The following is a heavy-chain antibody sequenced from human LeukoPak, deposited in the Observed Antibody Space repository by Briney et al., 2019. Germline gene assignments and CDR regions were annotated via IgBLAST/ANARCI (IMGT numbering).Heavy chain of an antibody. J-gene: IGHJ4*02. CDR3: VKDPHSSGRYYFDY. Sequence: PGGSLRLSCSGSGFRYSNYAMHWVRQAPGKGLEYVSGISCNGGRTYYADSVKGRFTISRDNSKNTMYVQMSTLRVEDTAVYYCVKDPHSSGRYYFDYWGQGTLVTVSS. CDR1: GFRYSNYA. D-gene: IGHD6-19*01. CDR2: ISCNGGRT. V-gene: IGHV3-64*05.